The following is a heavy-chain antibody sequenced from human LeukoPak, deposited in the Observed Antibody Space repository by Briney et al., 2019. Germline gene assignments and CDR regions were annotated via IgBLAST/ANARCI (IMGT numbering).Heavy chain of an antibody. CDR3: AKYASVYPFDY. CDR1: GFMFSSNW. J-gene: IGHJ4*01. Sequence: GGSLRLSCAASGFMFSSNWMSWVRLAPGKGLEWVANIKEDGTETYYVDSVKGRFTISRDNAKNSLYLQMNSLRVEDTAVYYCAKYASVYPFDYWGHGVLVIVSS. D-gene: IGHD3-16*02. V-gene: IGHV3-7*03. CDR2: IKEDGTET.